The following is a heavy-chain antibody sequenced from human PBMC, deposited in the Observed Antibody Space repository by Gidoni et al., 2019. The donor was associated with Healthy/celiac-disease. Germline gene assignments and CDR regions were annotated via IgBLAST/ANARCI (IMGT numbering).Heavy chain of an antibody. J-gene: IGHJ4*02. CDR3: ARRTEGAAAGILDY. D-gene: IGHD6-13*01. V-gene: IGHV4-39*01. CDR2: IYYSGST. Sequence: QLQLQESGQGLVKPSETLSLTCTVSGGSISSSSYYWGWIRQPPGKGLEWIGSIYYSGSTYYNPSLKSRVTISVDTSKNQFSLKLSSVTAADTAVYYCARRTEGAAAGILDYWCQGTLVTVSS. CDR1: GGSISSSSYY.